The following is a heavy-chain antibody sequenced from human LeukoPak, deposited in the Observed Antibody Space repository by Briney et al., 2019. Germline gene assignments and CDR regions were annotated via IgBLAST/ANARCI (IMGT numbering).Heavy chain of an antibody. CDR3: ARDTYYYDSSGYSGWFDP. D-gene: IGHD3-22*01. V-gene: IGHV1-18*01. CDR2: ISAYNGNT. CDR1: GYTFTSYG. Sequence: VASVKVSRKASGYTFTSYGISWVRQTPGQGLEWMGWISAYNGNTNYAQKVQGRVTMTTDTSTSTAYMELRSLRSDDTAVYYCARDTYYYDSSGYSGWFDPWGQGTLVTVSS. J-gene: IGHJ5*02.